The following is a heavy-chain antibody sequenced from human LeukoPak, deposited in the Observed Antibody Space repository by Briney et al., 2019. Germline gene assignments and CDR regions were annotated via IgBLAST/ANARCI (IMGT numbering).Heavy chain of an antibody. CDR1: GGSVSSSSYY. Sequence: SETLSLTCTVSGGSVSSSSYYWGWIRQPPGKGLEWIGSIYYGGSTYYNPSLKSRVTISVDTSKNQFSLKLSSVTAADTAVYYCARRDGDYWYFDLWGRGTLVTVSS. CDR3: ARRDGDYWYFDL. CDR2: IYYGGST. V-gene: IGHV4-39*01. J-gene: IGHJ2*01. D-gene: IGHD4-17*01.